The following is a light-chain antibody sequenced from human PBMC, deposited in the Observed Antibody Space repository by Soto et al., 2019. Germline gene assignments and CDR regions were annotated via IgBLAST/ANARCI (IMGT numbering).Light chain of an antibody. V-gene: IGKV4-1*01. CDR2: WAC. Sequence: DIMMTQSPDSLAVSLGEMATINCKSGQSVLYRSNNKNYLAWYQQRPGQPPKLLIYWACTRQSGVPDRFSGSWSGTDFTLTISSLQAEDVAVYYCQQYYGTPHTFGQGAKLEIK. CDR3: QQYYGTPHT. J-gene: IGKJ2*01. CDR1: QSVLYRSNNKNY.